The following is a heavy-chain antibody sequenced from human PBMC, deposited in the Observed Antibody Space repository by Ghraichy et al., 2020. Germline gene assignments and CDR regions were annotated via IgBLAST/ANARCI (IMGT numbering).Heavy chain of an antibody. CDR2: IDWDDDK. Sequence: SGPTLVNPTQTLTLTCTFSGFSLTSYGMRVSWIRQPPGKALEWLARIDWDDDKFYSTSLKTRLSISKDTSRGQVVLTMTNMDPVDTATYYCARSSHNSGWTYYLDSWGQGTLVTVSS. CDR3: ARSSHNSGWTYYLDS. J-gene: IGHJ4*02. V-gene: IGHV2-70*04. D-gene: IGHD6-19*01. CDR1: GFSLTSYGMR.